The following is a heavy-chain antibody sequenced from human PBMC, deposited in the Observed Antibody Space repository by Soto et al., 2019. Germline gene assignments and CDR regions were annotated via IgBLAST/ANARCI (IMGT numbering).Heavy chain of an antibody. CDR2: ISSNNNYI. D-gene: IGHD2-15*01. CDR1: GFTFSDYS. CDR3: ARGRTCTGASCYGGGDY. V-gene: IGHV3-21*02. J-gene: IGHJ4*02. Sequence: EVQLVESGGGLVKPGGSLRLSCEASGFTFSDYSMNWMLQAPGKGLEWVASISSNNNYIYYRDSVEGRVTISRDTAKNSMYLQMTSLGAEDRGVYYCARGRTCTGASCYGGGDYWGQGTLVTVSS.